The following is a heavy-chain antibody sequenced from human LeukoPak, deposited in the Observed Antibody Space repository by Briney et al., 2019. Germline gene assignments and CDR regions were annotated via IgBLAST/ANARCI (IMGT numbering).Heavy chain of an antibody. CDR3: ATHRSVDTAMALDY. CDR1: GYTLTELS. CDR2: FDPEDGET. V-gene: IGHV1-24*01. Sequence: ASVKVSCKVSGYTLTELSMHGVRQAPGKGLEWMGGFDPEDGETIYAQKFQGRVTMTEDTSTDTAYMELSSLRSEDTAVYYCATHRSVDTAMALDYWGQGTLVTVSS. J-gene: IGHJ4*02. D-gene: IGHD5-18*01.